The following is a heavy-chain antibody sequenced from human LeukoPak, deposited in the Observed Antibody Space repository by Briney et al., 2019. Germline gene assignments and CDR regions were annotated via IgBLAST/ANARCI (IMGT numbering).Heavy chain of an antibody. CDR3: ARDYSSGYYGY. V-gene: IGHV5-51*01. CDR1: GYTFTTYW. J-gene: IGHJ4*02. CDR2: ISPADSDT. Sequence: GESLKISCAGSGYTFTTYWIGWVRQMPGKGLEWMGIISPADSDTRYSPSFQGQVTMSADKSISTAYLQWNSLRASDTAMYYCARDYSSGYYGYWGQGTLVTVSS. D-gene: IGHD6-19*01.